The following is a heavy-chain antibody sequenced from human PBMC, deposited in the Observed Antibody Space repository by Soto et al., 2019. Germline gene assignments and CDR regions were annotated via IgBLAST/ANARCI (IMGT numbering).Heavy chain of an antibody. D-gene: IGHD1-1*01. V-gene: IGHV1-2*02. CDR1: GYTFSDYY. CDR3: AREPATAKPEGVDF. J-gene: IGHJ4*02. Sequence: ASVKVSCKASGYTFSDYYIHWVRQAPGQGLEWTGWINPNSGGTKYAPKFQGGVTMTRDTSITTAYMGLSRLRSGDTAVYYCAREPATAKPEGVDFWGQGTLVTVSS. CDR2: INPNSGGT.